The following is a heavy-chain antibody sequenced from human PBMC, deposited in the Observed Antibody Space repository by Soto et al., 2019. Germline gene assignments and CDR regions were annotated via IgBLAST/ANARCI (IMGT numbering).Heavy chain of an antibody. CDR1: GFTFNNFP. D-gene: IGHD5-12*01. CDR3: AKCVGYITNGCHFDM. J-gene: IGHJ3*02. CDR2: ISGSGGTT. V-gene: IGHV3-23*01. Sequence: DVQLLESGGGLVQPGGSLRLSCTVSGFTFNNFPMSWVRQAPGKGLEWVSVISGSGGTTYYVDSVKGRFTISRDNSKNTLYLQMNSLRAEDTALYYCAKCVGYITNGCHFDMWGQGTMVNVAS.